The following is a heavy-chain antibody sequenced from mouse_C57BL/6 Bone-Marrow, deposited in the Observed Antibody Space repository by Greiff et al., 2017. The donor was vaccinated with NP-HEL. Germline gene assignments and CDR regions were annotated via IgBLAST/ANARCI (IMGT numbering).Heavy chain of an antibody. V-gene: IGHV1-64*01. CDR2: IHPNSGST. Sequence: QVQLQQPGAELVKPGASVKLSCKASGYTFPSYWMHWVKQRPGQGLEWIGMIHPNSGSTNYNEKFKSKATLTVDKSSSTAYMQLSSLTSEDSAVYYCARLLCQTWFAYWGQGTLVTVSA. D-gene: IGHD2-1*01. CDR3: ARLLCQTWFAY. J-gene: IGHJ3*01. CDR1: GYTFPSYW.